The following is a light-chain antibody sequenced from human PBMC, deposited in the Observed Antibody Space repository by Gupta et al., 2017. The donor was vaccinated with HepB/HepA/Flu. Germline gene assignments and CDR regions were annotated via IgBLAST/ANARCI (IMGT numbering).Light chain of an antibody. V-gene: IGKV4-1*01. CDR1: QNILFSSNNKNY. CDR2: WAS. CDR3: QQEYSVLWT. Sequence: DIVMTQSPDSLTVSLGERATINCKSSQNILFSSNNKNYLAWYQQKPGQPPKLLISWASTRESGVPDRFSGSGSGTDFTLTISSLQAEDVAVYYCQQEYSVLWTVGQGTKVEIK. J-gene: IGKJ1*01.